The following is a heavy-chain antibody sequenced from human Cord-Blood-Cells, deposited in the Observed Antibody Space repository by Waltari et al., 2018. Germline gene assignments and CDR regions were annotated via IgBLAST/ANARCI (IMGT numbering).Heavy chain of an antibody. J-gene: IGHJ3*02. Sequence: QLTLKESVPTLVKPTQTLTLTCTSSGFSLSTSGVGVAWIRQPPGKAPEWLGLIYGDDDKGYSPALKSRLTITKDTCKNQVALTMTNIDPVDTATYYCAHRRPVDGYAFDIWGQGTMVTVSS. CDR2: IYGDDDK. CDR3: AHRRPVDGYAFDI. CDR1: GFSLSTSGVG. D-gene: IGHD5-12*01. V-gene: IGHV2-5*02.